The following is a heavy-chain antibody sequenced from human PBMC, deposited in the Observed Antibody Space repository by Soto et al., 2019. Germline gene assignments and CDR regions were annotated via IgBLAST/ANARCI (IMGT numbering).Heavy chain of an antibody. V-gene: IGHV4-59*01. CDR1: GDSISSYY. CDR2: IYYTGTT. D-gene: IGHD7-27*01. Sequence: SETLSLTCTVSGDSISSYYWSWIRHSPGKGLEWIGYIYYTGTTNYNPSLKSRVTISLDTSKNQFSLKLNSVTAADTAVYYCARDSHNWGGWFDPWGQGTLVTVSS. J-gene: IGHJ5*02. CDR3: ARDSHNWGGWFDP.